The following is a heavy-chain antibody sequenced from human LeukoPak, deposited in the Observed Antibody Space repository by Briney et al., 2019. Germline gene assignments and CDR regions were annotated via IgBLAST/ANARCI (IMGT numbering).Heavy chain of an antibody. J-gene: IGHJ4*02. CDR3: ARGQYSGRGGYFDY. CDR2: IKSKTDGGTT. CDR1: GFTFSNAW. V-gene: IGHV3-15*01. Sequence: PGGSLRLSCAASGFTFSNAWMSWVRQAPGKGLEWVGRIKSKTDGGTTDYAAPVKGRFTISRDNSNNTLYLQMNSLRAEDTAVYYCARGQYSGRGGYFDYWGQGTLVTVSS. D-gene: IGHD3-10*01.